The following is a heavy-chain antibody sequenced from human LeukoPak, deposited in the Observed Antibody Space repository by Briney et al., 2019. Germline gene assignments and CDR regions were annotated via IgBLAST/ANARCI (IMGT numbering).Heavy chain of an antibody. J-gene: IGHJ4*02. CDR1: GFTFSSYG. Sequence: GGSLRLSCAASGFTFSSYGMNWVRQAPGKGLEWVSAISGSGGSPYYADSVKGRFTISRDSSKNTLYLQMNSLRAEDTAVYYCAKDFEVVRFGNFDYWGQGTLVTVSS. V-gene: IGHV3-23*01. CDR3: AKDFEVVRFGNFDY. CDR2: ISGSGGSP. D-gene: IGHD3-10*01.